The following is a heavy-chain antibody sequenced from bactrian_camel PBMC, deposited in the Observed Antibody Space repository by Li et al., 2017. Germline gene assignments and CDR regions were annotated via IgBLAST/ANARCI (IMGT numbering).Heavy chain of an antibody. J-gene: IGHJ4*01. CDR1: GFTFSTYG. D-gene: IGHD7*01. CDR2: IYGDGSKT. V-gene: IGHV3S6*01. Sequence: HVQLVESGGGLVQPGGSLRLSCTASGFTFSTYGMNWVRQAPGKGLEWVSSIYGDGSKTYYSDTVNGRFIISRDNAKNTVSLQMNSLKSEDTAMYYCMKGGSDIYPHFSSVWPRGQGTQVTVS.